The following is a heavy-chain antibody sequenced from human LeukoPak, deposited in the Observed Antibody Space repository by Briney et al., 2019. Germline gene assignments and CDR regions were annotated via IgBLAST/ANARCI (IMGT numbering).Heavy chain of an antibody. D-gene: IGHD6-13*01. Sequence: GGSLRLSCAASGFTFSSYGMNWVRQVPGKGLEWVSAISGSGGATYYADSVKGRFTISRDNSKNTLYLQMNGLRAEDTAVYYCAKVRGSSSWYGDLDYWGQGTLVTVSS. J-gene: IGHJ4*02. CDR3: AKVRGSSSWYGDLDY. CDR1: GFTFSSYG. CDR2: ISGSGGAT. V-gene: IGHV3-23*01.